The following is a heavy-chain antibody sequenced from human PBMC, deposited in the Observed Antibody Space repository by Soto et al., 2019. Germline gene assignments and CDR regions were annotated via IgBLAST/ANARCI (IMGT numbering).Heavy chain of an antibody. J-gene: IGHJ6*02. Sequence: SETLSLTCAVYGGSFSGYYWSWIRQPPGKGLEWIGEINHSGSTNYNPSLKSRVTISVDTSKNQFSLKLSSVTAADTAVYYCERGAIAARRTPLDVWGQGTTVTVSS. CDR2: INHSGST. CDR3: ERGAIAARRTPLDV. D-gene: IGHD6-6*01. CDR1: GGSFSGYY. V-gene: IGHV4-34*01.